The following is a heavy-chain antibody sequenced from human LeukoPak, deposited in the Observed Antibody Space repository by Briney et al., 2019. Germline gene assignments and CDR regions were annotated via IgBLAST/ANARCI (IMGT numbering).Heavy chain of an antibody. Sequence: SQTLSLTCTVSGGSISSGDYYWSWIRQPPGKGLEWIGYIYYSGSTYYNPSLKSRVTISVDTSKNQFSLKLSSVTAADTAVYYCARGPYYDFWSGYYGYFDYWGQGTLVTVSS. V-gene: IGHV4-30-4*08. D-gene: IGHD3-3*01. CDR3: ARGPYYDFWSGYYGYFDY. J-gene: IGHJ4*02. CDR2: IYYSGST. CDR1: GGSISSGDYY.